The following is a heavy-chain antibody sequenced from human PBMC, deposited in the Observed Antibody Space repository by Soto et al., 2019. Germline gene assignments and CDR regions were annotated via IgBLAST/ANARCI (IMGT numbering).Heavy chain of an antibody. CDR3: ARDSATGVRHFDL. Sequence: QVQLVQSGAEVKKPGASVKVSCKASGYTFTSYGISWVRQAPGQGLEWMGWISAYNGNTNYAQKLQSRVTMTKDTSTSTADMELRSLRSDDTAMYYCARDSATGVRHFDLWGRGTLVTVSS. D-gene: IGHD3-10*01. V-gene: IGHV1-18*01. CDR2: ISAYNGNT. CDR1: GYTFTSYG. J-gene: IGHJ2*01.